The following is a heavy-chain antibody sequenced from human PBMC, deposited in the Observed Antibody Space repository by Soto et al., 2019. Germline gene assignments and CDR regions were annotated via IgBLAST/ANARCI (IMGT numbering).Heavy chain of an antibody. CDR3: ARHSSYYYDSSAYYDS. D-gene: IGHD3-22*01. CDR1: GAPISTGNW. V-gene: IGHV4-4*02. Sequence: QVHLQESGPGLVQSSGTLSLTCGVSGAPISTGNWWTWVRQPPGKGLEWIGEIYHGGNTNYRPSLKSRVTISVDKAKNQFSLRLSSVTAADTAVYYRARHSSYYYDSSAYYDSWGQGALVTVSS. CDR2: IYHGGNT. J-gene: IGHJ5*01.